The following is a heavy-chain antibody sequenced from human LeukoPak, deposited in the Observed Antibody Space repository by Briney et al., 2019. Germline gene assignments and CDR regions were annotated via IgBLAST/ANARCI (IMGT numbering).Heavy chain of an antibody. CDR3: GRKAGDCGGGSCYSIDY. J-gene: IGHJ4*02. V-gene: IGHV1-69*05. CDR1: GGSFSSEA. D-gene: IGHD2-15*01. CDR2: IIPIFGTA. Sequence: ASVRVSCKAFGGSFSSEAISWVRQAPGQGLEWMGGIIPIFGTANYAQKFQGRVTITTDESTSTAYMEVSSLRSEDTAVYYCGRKAGDCGGGSCYSIDYWGQGTLVTVTS.